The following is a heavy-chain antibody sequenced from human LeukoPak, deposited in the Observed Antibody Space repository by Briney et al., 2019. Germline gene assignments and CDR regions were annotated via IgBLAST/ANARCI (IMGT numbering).Heavy chain of an antibody. J-gene: IGHJ3*02. D-gene: IGHD3-22*01. CDR2: IWYDGSNK. Sequence: PGGSLRLSCAASGFTFSSYGMHWVRQAPGKGLEWVAVIWYDGSNKYYADSVKGRFTISRDNSKNTLYLQMNSLRAEDTAVYYCARAPSYYYDSSGSSLGAFDIWGQGTMVTVSS. CDR1: GFTFSSYG. V-gene: IGHV3-33*01. CDR3: ARAPSYYYDSSGSSLGAFDI.